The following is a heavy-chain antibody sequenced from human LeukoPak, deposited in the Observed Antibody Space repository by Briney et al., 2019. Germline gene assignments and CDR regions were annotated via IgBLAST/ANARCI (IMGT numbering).Heavy chain of an antibody. D-gene: IGHD3-22*01. CDR1: GYTFTSYY. CDR2: NNPSGGST. CDR3: ARAPASSGQLDWFDP. Sequence: ASVKVSCKASGYTFTSYYMHWVRQAPGQGLEWMGINNPSGGSTSYAQKFQGRVTMTRDMSTSAVYMELSSLRSEDTAVYYCARAPASSGQLDWFDPWGQGTLVTVSS. V-gene: IGHV1-46*01. J-gene: IGHJ5*02.